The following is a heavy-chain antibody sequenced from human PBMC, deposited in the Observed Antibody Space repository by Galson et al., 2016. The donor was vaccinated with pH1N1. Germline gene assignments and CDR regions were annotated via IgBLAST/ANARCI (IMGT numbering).Heavy chain of an antibody. CDR2: IKQDGSVK. V-gene: IGHV3-7*01. CDR3: ARDLPPGWLHVFDI. J-gene: IGHJ3*02. D-gene: IGHD5-24*01. CDR1: GFTLTSYW. Sequence: SLRLSCAASGFTLTSYWMSWVRQAPGKGLEWVANIKQDGSVKYYVDSVKGRFTISRDNAKNSVYLQMNSLRAEDTAVYYCARDLPPGWLHVFDIWGRGTMVTVSS.